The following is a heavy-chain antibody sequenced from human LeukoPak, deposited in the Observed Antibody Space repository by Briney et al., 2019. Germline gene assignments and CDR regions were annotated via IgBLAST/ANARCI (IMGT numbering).Heavy chain of an antibody. CDR3: AKQDPSTSGWYP. CDR2: ISDSGGSA. V-gene: IGHV3-23*01. J-gene: IGHJ5*02. CDR1: GCTFSNYA. Sequence: PGGSLRLSCAASGCTFSNYAMTWVRQAPGKGLEWVSAISDSGGSAYYADSVKGRFTISRDNSRNTLYLQMNSLRAEDTAVYYCAKQDPSTSGWYPWGQGTLVTVSS. D-gene: IGHD6-19*01.